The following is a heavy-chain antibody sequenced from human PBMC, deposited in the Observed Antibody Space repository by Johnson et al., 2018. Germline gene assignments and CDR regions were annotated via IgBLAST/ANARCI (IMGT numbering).Heavy chain of an antibody. CDR3: ARGGNFYDGSGYYGMDV. J-gene: IGHJ6*02. D-gene: IGHD3-22*01. CDR2: IYYSGST. Sequence: QVQLQESGPGLVKPSETLSLTCTVSGGSISSYYWSWIRQPPGKGLEWIGYIYYSGSTNYNPSLKSRVTISVDTSKNQFSLMLSSVTAAGTAGYYCARGGNFYDGSGYYGMDVWGQGTTVTVSS. V-gene: IGHV4-59*01. CDR1: GGSISSYY.